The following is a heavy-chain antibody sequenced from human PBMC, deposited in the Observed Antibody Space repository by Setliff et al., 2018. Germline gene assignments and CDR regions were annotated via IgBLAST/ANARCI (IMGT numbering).Heavy chain of an antibody. V-gene: IGHV4-4*08. CDR3: SYYGLFDY. CDR1: GDSMSGAS. J-gene: IGHJ4*02. CDR2: VFPSGAT. D-gene: IGHD3-10*01. Sequence: SETLSLTCTVSGDSMSGASIWSWIRQPPGKGLEFMGYVFPSGATKYDPSLKSRLTISVDTSKNQFSLKTDDTAFYYCAKGSGSYYGLFDYWGRGTLVTV.